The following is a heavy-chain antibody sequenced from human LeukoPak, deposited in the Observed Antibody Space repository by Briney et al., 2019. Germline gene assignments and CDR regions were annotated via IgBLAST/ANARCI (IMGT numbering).Heavy chain of an antibody. D-gene: IGHD3-10*01. CDR1: GFTFSSYA. J-gene: IGHJ4*02. CDR3: ARRSGIDKGNFDY. Sequence: GGSLRLSCAASGFTFSSYAMSWVRQAPGKGLEWVSAISGSGGSTYYADSVKGRFTISRDNSKSRVYLQMNSLRDEDTAIYYCARRSGIDKGNFDYWGQGTLVTVSS. CDR2: ISGSGGST. V-gene: IGHV3-23*01.